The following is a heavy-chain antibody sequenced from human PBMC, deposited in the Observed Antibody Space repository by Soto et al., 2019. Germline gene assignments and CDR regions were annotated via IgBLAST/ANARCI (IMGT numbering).Heavy chain of an antibody. CDR1: GFTFSSYG. CDR2: ISYDGSDK. J-gene: IGHJ4*02. D-gene: IGHD3-16*01. V-gene: IGHV3-30*18. CDR3: AKVWPRIMITFGGAFGY. Sequence: QVQLVESGGGVVQPGRSLRLSCAASGFTFSSYGMHWVRQAPGKGLEWVAVISYDGSDKYYADSVKGRFTISRDNSKNTLYLQMNSLGAEDTAVYYCAKVWPRIMITFGGAFGYRGQGTLVTVSS.